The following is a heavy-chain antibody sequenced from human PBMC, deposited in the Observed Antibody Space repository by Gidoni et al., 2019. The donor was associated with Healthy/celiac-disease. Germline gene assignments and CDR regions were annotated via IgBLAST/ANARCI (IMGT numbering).Heavy chain of an antibody. V-gene: IGHV3-74*01. Sequence: EVQLVESGGGLVQPGGSLRLSCAASGVTVGIYWMHWVRQAPGQGLVWVSRINSDGSSRSYADSVKGRFTISRDKAKNTLYLQMNSLRAEDTAVYYCARDWDLYDHCDYYYYYGMDVWGQGTTVTVSS. CDR3: ARDWDLYDHCDYYYYYGMDV. J-gene: IGHJ6*02. CDR2: INSDGSSR. D-gene: IGHD5-12*01. CDR1: GVTVGIYW.